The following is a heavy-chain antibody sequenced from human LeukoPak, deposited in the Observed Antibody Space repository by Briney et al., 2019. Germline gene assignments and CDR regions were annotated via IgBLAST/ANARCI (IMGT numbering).Heavy chain of an antibody. V-gene: IGHV4-30-4*08. D-gene: IGHD6-13*01. CDR1: GGSISSGDCY. CDR3: ARDGRLWQQPFDY. J-gene: IGHJ4*02. CDR2: IYYSGST. Sequence: SSQTLSLTCTVSGGSISSGDCYWSWIRQPPGKGLEWIGYIYYSGSTYYNPSLKSRVTISVDTSKNQFSLKLSSVTAADTAVYYCARDGRLWQQPFDYWGQGTLVTVSS.